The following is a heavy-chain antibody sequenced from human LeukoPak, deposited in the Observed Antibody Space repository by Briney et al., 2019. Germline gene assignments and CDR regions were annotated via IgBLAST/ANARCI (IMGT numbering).Heavy chain of an antibody. Sequence: PSETLSLTCTVSGGSISSYYWSWIRQPAGKGLEWIGRIYSSGSTNYNPSLKSRVTISVDTSKNQFSLKLSSVTAADTAVYYCARTSYYYDSSGYYYPYYFDYWGQGTLVTVSS. V-gene: IGHV4-4*07. J-gene: IGHJ4*02. CDR1: GGSISSYY. D-gene: IGHD3-22*01. CDR3: ARTSYYYDSSGYYYPYYFDY. CDR2: IYSSGST.